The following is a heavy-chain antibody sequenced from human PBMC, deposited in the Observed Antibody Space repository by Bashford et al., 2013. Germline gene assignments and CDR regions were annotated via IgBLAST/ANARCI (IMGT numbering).Heavy chain of an antibody. D-gene: IGHD2-15*01. V-gene: IGHV1-69*04. CDR2: IIPMLDIA. Sequence: VASVKVSCEASGGTFTTYTISWVRQAPGQGLEWMGRIIPMLDIANYAQKFQGRITITADKSTTTAYMELGSLTSDDTAVYFCARDCHCRGGTCYSGPHFDCWGQGTLVTVSS. CDR3: ARDCHCRGGTCYSGPHFDC. J-gene: IGHJ4*01. CDR1: GGTFTTYT.